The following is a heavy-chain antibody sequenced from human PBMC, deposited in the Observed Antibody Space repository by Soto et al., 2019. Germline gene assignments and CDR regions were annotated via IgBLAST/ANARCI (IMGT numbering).Heavy chain of an antibody. CDR2: IYYSGST. D-gene: IGHD2-21*01. Sequence: QVQLQESGPGLVKPSQTLSLTCTVSVGSISSGDYYWSWIRQPPGKGLEWIGYIYYSGSTYYNPSLKSRVTISVDTSKNQFSLKLGSVTAADTAVYYCVSVATIHYYSFGMHVWGQGTTVTVSS. J-gene: IGHJ6*02. V-gene: IGHV4-30-4*01. CDR1: VGSISSGDYY. CDR3: VSVATIHYYSFGMHV.